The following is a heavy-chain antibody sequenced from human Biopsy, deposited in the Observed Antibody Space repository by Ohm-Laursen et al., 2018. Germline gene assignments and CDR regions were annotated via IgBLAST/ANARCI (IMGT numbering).Heavy chain of an antibody. J-gene: IGHJ4*02. D-gene: IGHD6-19*01. Sequence: SDTLSLTWTVSGDSVSSGSSYWTWIRQPPGQGLEYIGYIYDRGSTANYNPSLESRVTMSVDMPKNQFSLKLSSVTAADTAIYYCARGMRSSGWPYFDSWGQGTLVTVSS. CDR2: IYDRGSTA. CDR1: GDSVSSGSSY. V-gene: IGHV4-61*01. CDR3: ARGMRSSGWPYFDS.